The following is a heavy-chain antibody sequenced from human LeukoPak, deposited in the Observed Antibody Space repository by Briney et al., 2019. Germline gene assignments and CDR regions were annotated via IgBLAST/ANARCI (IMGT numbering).Heavy chain of an antibody. CDR1: GGSISSGGYY. D-gene: IGHD3-10*01. CDR3: ARAPPTMVRGVIDPFDY. V-gene: IGHV4-61*08. J-gene: IGHJ4*02. Sequence: SETLSLTCAVSGGSISSGGYYWSWIRQPPGKGLEWIGYIYYSGSTNYNPSLKSRVTISVDTSKNQFSLKLSSVTAADTAVYYCARAPPTMVRGVIDPFDYWGQGTLVTVSS. CDR2: IYYSGST.